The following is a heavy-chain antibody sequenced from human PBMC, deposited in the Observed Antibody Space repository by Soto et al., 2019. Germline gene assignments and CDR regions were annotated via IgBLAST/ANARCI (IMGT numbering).Heavy chain of an antibody. CDR2: IVPVFGTA. D-gene: IGHD3-10*01. J-gene: IGHJ4*02. CDR3: AKLQGSGSYYDDDY. CDR1: GGPSNNYG. Sequence: SVKVSCKALGGPSNNYGDSWVRQAPGQGLEWMGGIVPVFGTANYAPKFHGRLRITADDSTRTVNMELRSLTSDDTAVYYCAKLQGSGSYYDDDYWGQGTLVTVSS. V-gene: IGHV1-69*13.